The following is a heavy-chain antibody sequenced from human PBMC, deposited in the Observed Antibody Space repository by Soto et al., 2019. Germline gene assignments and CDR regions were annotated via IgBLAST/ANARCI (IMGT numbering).Heavy chain of an antibody. D-gene: IGHD3-22*01. CDR1: GGSIGSYS. J-gene: IGHJ3*02. CDR2: IYYSGST. CDR3: ARGISSGHTLDAFDI. V-gene: IGHV4-59*01. Sequence: SGTLCLTWTVSGGSIGSYSWRWIWQPPGKGLEWIGYIYYSGSTNYNPSLKSRVTISVDTSKNQFSLKLSSVTAADTAVYYCARGISSGHTLDAFDIWGQGTMVTGSS.